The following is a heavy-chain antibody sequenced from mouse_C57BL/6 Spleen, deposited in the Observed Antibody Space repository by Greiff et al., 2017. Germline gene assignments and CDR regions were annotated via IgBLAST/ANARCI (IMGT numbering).Heavy chain of an antibody. CDR3: ARRDYDYDGGQAMDY. D-gene: IGHD2-4*01. V-gene: IGHV1-64*01. CDR2: IHPNSGST. Sequence: QVQLQQPGAELVKPGASVKLSCKASGYTFTSYWMHWVKQRPGQGLEWIGMIHPNSGSTNYNEKFKSKATLTVDKSSSTAYMQLSSLTSEDSAVYYGARRDYDYDGGQAMDYWGQGTSVTVSS. CDR1: GYTFTSYW. J-gene: IGHJ4*01.